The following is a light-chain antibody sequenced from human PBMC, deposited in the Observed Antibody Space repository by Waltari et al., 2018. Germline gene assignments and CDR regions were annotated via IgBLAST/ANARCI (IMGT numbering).Light chain of an antibody. CDR1: SRDVGGYDY. CDR2: DVR. CDR3: CSYAGSSSYV. V-gene: IGLV2-14*03. J-gene: IGLJ1*01. Sequence: QSALTQPASVSGSPGQSITIFCTGTSRDVGGYDYVSWYQQHPGKAPKLMIYDVRTRPSGVSNRFSGSKSGNTASLTISGLQAEDEADYYCCSYAGSSSYVFGTGTKVTVL.